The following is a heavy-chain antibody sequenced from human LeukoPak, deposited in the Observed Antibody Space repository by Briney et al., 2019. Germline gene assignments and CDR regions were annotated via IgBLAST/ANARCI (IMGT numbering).Heavy chain of an antibody. V-gene: IGHV3-72*01. CDR1: GFTFSDHY. Sequence: PGGSLRLSCAASGFTFSDHYMDWVRQAPGKGLEWVGRSRKKANSYTTEYAASVRGRFTISRDDSKNSLYLQMNSLKTEDTAVYYCVRDSGSSAYYSYWGQGTLVTVAS. CDR3: VRDSGSSAYYSY. D-gene: IGHD3-22*01. CDR2: SRKKANSYTT. J-gene: IGHJ4*02.